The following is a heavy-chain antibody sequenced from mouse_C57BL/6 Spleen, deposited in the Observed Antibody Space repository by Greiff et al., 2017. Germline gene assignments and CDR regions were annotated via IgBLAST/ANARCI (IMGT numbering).Heavy chain of an antibody. CDR1: GFTFSSYT. Sequence: EVQLQESGGGLVKPGGSLKLSCAASGFTFSSYTMSWVRQTPEKRLEWVATISGGGGNTYYPDSVKGRFTISRDNAKNTLYLQMSSLRSEDTALYYCARHGGYYFDYWGQGTTLTVSS. D-gene: IGHD1-1*02. CDR2: ISGGGGNT. V-gene: IGHV5-9*01. CDR3: ARHGGYYFDY. J-gene: IGHJ2*01.